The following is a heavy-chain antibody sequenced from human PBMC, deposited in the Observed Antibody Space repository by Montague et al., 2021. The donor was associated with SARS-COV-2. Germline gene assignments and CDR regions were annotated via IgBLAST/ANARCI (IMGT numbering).Heavy chain of an antibody. Sequence: PALVKPTQTLTLTCTFSGFSLSTSGMRASWIRQPPGKALEWLARIDWDDDKFYSTSLKTRLTNSKDPSKNQVVLTMTNMDPVDTATYYCARSYYDILTAYYTPFDYWGQGTLVTVSS. CDR3: ARSYYDILTAYYTPFDY. D-gene: IGHD3-9*01. J-gene: IGHJ4*02. CDR2: IDWDDDK. V-gene: IGHV2-70*04. CDR1: GFSLSTSGMR.